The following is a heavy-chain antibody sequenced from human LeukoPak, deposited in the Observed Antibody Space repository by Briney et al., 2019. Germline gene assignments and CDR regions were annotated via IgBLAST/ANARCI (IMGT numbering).Heavy chain of an antibody. D-gene: IGHD4-17*01. V-gene: IGHV3-48*01. Sequence: GGSLRLSCAASGFNFNSYSMNWLRKAPGKGLEWVSYISSRSRTIYYADSVKGRFTISRDNAKNSLYLQMNSLRAEDTAVYYCARESDYGDYVGYWGQGTLVTVSS. CDR3: ARESDYGDYVGY. J-gene: IGHJ4*02. CDR2: ISSRSRTI. CDR1: GFNFNSYS.